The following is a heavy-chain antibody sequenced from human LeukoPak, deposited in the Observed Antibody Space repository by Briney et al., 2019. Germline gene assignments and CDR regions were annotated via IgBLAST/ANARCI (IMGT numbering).Heavy chain of an antibody. CDR2: MNPNSGNT. CDR3: ARNHDSSGYYYVDAHVY. V-gene: IGHV1-8*03. CDR1: GYTFTSYD. Sequence: ASVKVSCKASGYTFTSYDINWVRQATGQGLEWMGWMNPNSGNTGYAQKFQGRVTITRNTSISTAHMELSSPRSEDTAVYYCARNHDSSGYYYVDAHVYWGQGTLVTVSS. D-gene: IGHD3-22*01. J-gene: IGHJ4*02.